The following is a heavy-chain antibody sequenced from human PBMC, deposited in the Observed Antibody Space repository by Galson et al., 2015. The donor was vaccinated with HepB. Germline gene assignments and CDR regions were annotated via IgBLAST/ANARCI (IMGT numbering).Heavy chain of an antibody. J-gene: IGHJ6*02. V-gene: IGHV3-23*01. D-gene: IGHD2-2*01. CDR1: GFTSSSYA. Sequence: SLRLPCAASGFTSSSYAMSWVRQAPGKGLEWVSAISGSGGSTYYADSVKGRFTISRDNSKNTLYLQMNSLRAEDTAVYYCAKNPRGYCSSTSCWYYYGMDVWGQGTTVTVSS. CDR2: ISGSGGST. CDR3: AKNPRGYCSSTSCWYYYGMDV.